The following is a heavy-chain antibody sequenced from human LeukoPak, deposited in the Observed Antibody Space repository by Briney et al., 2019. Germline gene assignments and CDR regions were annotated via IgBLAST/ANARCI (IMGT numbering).Heavy chain of an antibody. CDR2: INHSGST. CDR3: TRGATGGWFDP. CDR1: GESFSGYY. J-gene: IGHJ5*02. D-gene: IGHD4-4*01. V-gene: IGHV4-34*01. Sequence: SETLSLTCAVYGESFSGYYWSWIRQPPGKGLEWIGEINHSGSTNYNPSLKSRVTISVDTSKNQFSLKLSSVTAADTAVYYCTRGATGGWFDPWGQGTLVTVSS.